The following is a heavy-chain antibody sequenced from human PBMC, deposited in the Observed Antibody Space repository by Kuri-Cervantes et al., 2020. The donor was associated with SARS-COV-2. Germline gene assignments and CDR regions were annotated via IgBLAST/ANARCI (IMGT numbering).Heavy chain of an antibody. CDR1: AFTFSSYA. CDR2: ISYDGYNK. D-gene: IGHD2-2*01. Sequence: GESLKISCAASAFTFSSYAMHWVRQAPGKGLEWVAVISYDGYNKYYADSVKGRFTIARDNSKNTIYLQMNNLRPEDTAVYYCAVPVVPAAIFENWFDPWGQGTLVTVSS. J-gene: IGHJ5*02. V-gene: IGHV3-30*03. CDR3: AVPVVPAAIFENWFDP.